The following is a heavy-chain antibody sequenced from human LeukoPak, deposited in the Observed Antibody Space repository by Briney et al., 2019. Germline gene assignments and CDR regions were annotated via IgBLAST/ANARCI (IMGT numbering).Heavy chain of an antibody. CDR2: INHSGST. Sequence: SETLSLTCAVYGGSFSGYYWSWIRQPPGKGLEWTGEINHSGSTNYNPSLKSRVTISVDTSKNQFSLKLSSVTAADTAVYYCARAGMYSSSWYANVGVDSDYWGQGTLVTVSS. CDR3: ARAGMYSSSWYANVGVDSDY. D-gene: IGHD6-13*01. J-gene: IGHJ4*02. V-gene: IGHV4-34*01. CDR1: GGSFSGYY.